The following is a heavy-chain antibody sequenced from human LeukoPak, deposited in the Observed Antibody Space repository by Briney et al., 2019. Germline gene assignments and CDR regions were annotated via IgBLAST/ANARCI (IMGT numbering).Heavy chain of an antibody. CDR1: GYTFTSYD. Sequence: ASEKVSCKASGYTFTSYDISWVRQATGQGLEWMGWMNPNSGNTGYAQKFQGRVTMTRNTSISTAYMELSSLRSEDTAVYYCARLIAAAGIISSDYWGQGTLVTVSS. D-gene: IGHD6-13*01. V-gene: IGHV1-8*01. CDR3: ARLIAAAGIISSDY. CDR2: MNPNSGNT. J-gene: IGHJ4*02.